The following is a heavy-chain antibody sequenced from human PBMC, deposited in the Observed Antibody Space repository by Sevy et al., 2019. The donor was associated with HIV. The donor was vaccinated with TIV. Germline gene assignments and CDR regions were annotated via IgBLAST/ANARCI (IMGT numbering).Heavy chain of an antibody. D-gene: IGHD7-27*01. CDR3: ARDFLTGDRREAFDI. J-gene: IGHJ3*02. CDR2: VTPGTDI. V-gene: IGHV3-21*06. Sequence: GGSLRLSCAASGFTLSGYSISWVRQAPGKGLEWVSSVTPGTDIYYGDSVRGRFTGSRDNAKNSVYLQMNSLRDEDTAVYYCARDFLTGDRREAFDIWGQGTKVTVSS. CDR1: GFTLSGYS.